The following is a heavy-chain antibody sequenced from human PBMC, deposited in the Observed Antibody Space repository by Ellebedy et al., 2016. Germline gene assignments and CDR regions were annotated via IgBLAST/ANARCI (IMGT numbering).Heavy chain of an antibody. V-gene: IGHV3-33*01. D-gene: IGHD6-13*01. CDR1: GFTFSSYG. CDR3: ARAISLVLGGHYFDY. J-gene: IGHJ4*02. CDR2: IWYDGSNK. Sequence: GESLKISCAASGFTFSSYGMHWVRQAPGKGLEWVAVIWYDGSNKYYADSVKGRFTISRDNSKNTLYLQMNSLRAEDTAVYYCARAISLVLGGHYFDYWGRGTLVTVSS.